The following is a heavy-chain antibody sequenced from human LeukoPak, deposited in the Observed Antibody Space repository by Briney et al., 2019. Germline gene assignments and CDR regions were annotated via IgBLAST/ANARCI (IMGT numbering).Heavy chain of an antibody. CDR1: GGSISSGTYY. V-gene: IGHV4-39*01. J-gene: IGHJ6*03. Sequence: PSETLSLTCTVSGGSISSGTYYWGWIRQPPGKGLEWIGSIYYGGSTYYNPSLKSRVTISVDTSKNQFSLKLSSVTAADTAVYYCAVVPADYYYYYMDVWGKGTTVTVSS. CDR3: AVVPADYYYYYMDV. D-gene: IGHD2-2*01. CDR2: IYYGGST.